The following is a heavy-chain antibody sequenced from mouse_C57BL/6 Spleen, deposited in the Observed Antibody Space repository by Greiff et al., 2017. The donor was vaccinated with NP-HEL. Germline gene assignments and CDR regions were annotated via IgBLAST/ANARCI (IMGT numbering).Heavy chain of an antibody. D-gene: IGHD2-3*01. V-gene: IGHV5-12*01. CDR2: FSNGGGST. CDR3: GRHCDDGYLFAY. J-gene: IGHJ3*01. CDR1: GFTFSDYY. Sequence: EVQRVESGGGLVQPGGSLKLSCAASGFTFSDYYMYWVRQTPEKRLEWVAYFSNGGGSTNYPDTVKGRFTMARDNATNTLYLHRSRMKSEDTALYYCGRHCDDGYLFAYWGQGTLVTVAA.